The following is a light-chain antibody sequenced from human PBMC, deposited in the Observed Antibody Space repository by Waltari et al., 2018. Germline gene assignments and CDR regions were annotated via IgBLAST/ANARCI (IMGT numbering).Light chain of an antibody. V-gene: IGLV2-11*01. Sequence: QAALAQPPSMSGSPGQSVTISCTGTSSDIGGVNRVSWHQQHPDKAPKLIIYDVSQRPSGVPSRVSGSKSGSTASLTIPGLQAEDEAAYCCSSYAGRNTRIFGGGTRLTVL. CDR3: SSYAGRNTRI. CDR2: DVS. J-gene: IGLJ2*01. CDR1: SSDIGGVNR.